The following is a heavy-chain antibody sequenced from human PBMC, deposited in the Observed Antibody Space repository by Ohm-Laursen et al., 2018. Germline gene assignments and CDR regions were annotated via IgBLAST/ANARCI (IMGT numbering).Heavy chain of an antibody. D-gene: IGHD6-13*01. V-gene: IGHV4-59*01. CDR1: GASISSEY. Sequence: GTLSLTCTVSGASISSEYWTWIRQPPGKGLEWIGYIYYRGTTNYNPSLKSRVTISVDTSKNQFSLKLSSVTAADTAVYYCAREAAAVLTWGQGTLVTVSS. CDR2: IYYRGTT. CDR3: AREAAAVLT. J-gene: IGHJ5*02.